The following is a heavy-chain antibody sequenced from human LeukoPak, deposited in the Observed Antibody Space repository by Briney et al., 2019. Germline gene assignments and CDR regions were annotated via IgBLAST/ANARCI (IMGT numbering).Heavy chain of an antibody. Sequence: SETLSLTCTVSGGSISNYYWSWIRQPPGKGLEWIGYIYYSGSTNYNPSPKSRVTISVDTSKNQFSLKLSSVTAADTAVYYCARELGIVGGFDYWGQGTLVTVSS. CDR1: GGSISNYY. V-gene: IGHV4-59*01. J-gene: IGHJ4*02. CDR3: ARELGIVGGFDY. CDR2: IYYSGST. D-gene: IGHD7-27*01.